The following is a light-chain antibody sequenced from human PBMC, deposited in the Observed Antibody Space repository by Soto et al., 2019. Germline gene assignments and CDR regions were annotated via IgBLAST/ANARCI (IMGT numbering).Light chain of an antibody. CDR3: QQYESTPPT. CDR1: QSVLYSSNNKNY. J-gene: IGKJ2*01. V-gene: IGKV4-1*01. CDR2: WAS. Sequence: DIVMTQSPDSLAVSLGERATINCKSSQSVLYSSNNKNYLAWYQQRPGQPPKLLIYWASTRESGVPDRFSGSGSGTDFTXTITSLQAEDVAVYYCQQYESTPPTFGQGTKLEIK.